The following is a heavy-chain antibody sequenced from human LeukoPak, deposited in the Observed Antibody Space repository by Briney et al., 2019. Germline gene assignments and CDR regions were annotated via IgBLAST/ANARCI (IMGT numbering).Heavy chain of an antibody. D-gene: IGHD2-2*01. Sequence: GESLKISCKGSGYSFTSYWIGWVRQMPGKGLEWMGIIYPGDSDTRYRPSFQGQVTISADKSISTAYLQWSSLKASDTAMYYCARLGAYCSSTSCDPHYYYGMDVWGQGTTVTVSS. CDR2: IYPGDSDT. CDR3: ARLGAYCSSTSCDPHYYYGMDV. J-gene: IGHJ6*02. CDR1: GYSFTSYW. V-gene: IGHV5-51*01.